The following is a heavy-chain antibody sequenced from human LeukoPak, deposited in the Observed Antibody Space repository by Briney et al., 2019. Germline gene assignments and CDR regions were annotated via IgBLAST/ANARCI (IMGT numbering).Heavy chain of an antibody. J-gene: IGHJ4*02. Sequence: GGSLRLSCAVSGFNVSSNYMSWVRQPPGKGLEWVSVIYTGGTTHFADSVKGRFTVSRDNFKNTLYLQMNSLRAEDTAVYYCATDYYDSGSYYIRGFFDYWGQGTLVTVSS. CDR1: GFNVSSNY. D-gene: IGHD3-10*01. V-gene: IGHV3-66*01. CDR3: ATDYYDSGSYYIRGFFDY. CDR2: IYTGGTT.